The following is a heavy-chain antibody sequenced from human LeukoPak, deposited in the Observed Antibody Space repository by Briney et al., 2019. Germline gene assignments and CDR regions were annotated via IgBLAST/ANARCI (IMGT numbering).Heavy chain of an antibody. V-gene: IGHV3-74*01. Sequence: GGSLRLSCAASGFTFSSYWMHWVRQAPGKGLVWVSRINSDGSSTSYADSVKGRFTISRDNAKNTLYLQMNSLRAEDTAVYYCARGSPTAYCGGDCYSLDYWGQGTLVTVSS. CDR2: INSDGSST. CDR3: ARGSPTAYCGGDCYSLDY. J-gene: IGHJ4*02. D-gene: IGHD2-21*02. CDR1: GFTFSSYW.